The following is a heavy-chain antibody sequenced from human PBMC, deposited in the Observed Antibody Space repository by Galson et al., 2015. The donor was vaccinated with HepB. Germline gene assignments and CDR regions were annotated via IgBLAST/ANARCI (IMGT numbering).Heavy chain of an antibody. CDR2: FDPEDGET. J-gene: IGHJ4*02. Sequence: SVKVSCKVSGYTLTELSMHWVRQAPGKGLEWMGGFDPEDGETIYAQNFQGRVTMTEDTSTDTAYMELSSLRSEDTAVYYCATGVLSSSWYGGIWDYWGQGTLVTVSS. CDR1: GYTLTELS. V-gene: IGHV1-24*01. D-gene: IGHD6-13*01. CDR3: ATGVLSSSWYGGIWDY.